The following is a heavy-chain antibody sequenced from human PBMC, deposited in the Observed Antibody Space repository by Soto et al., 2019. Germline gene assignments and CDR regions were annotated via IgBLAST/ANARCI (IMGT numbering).Heavy chain of an antibody. CDR1: GFAFSIHP. CDR3: ARRAFGSSRSFDI. V-gene: IGHV3-23*01. J-gene: IGHJ3*02. D-gene: IGHD6-6*01. Sequence: VQLLESGGDLVHPGGSLRLSCAASGFAFSIHPMSWVRQAPERGLEWVSGISDSGGLTYNADSVKGRFTISRDNSKNTLYLQMNSLRAEDTALYYCARRAFGSSRSFDIWGQGTMVTVSS. CDR2: ISDSGGLT.